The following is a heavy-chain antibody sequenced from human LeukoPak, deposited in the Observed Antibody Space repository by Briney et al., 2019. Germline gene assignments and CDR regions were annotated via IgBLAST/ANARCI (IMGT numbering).Heavy chain of an antibody. V-gene: IGHV3-66*01. Sequence: QTGGSLRLSCAAPGFTVSSNYMSWVRQAPGKGLEWVSVIYSGGSTNYADSVKGRFTISRDNSKNRLYLQMNSLRAEDTAVYYCARDPKLRFLEWFPGRDRDAFDIWGQGTMVTVSS. J-gene: IGHJ3*02. CDR2: IYSGGST. CDR3: ARDPKLRFLEWFPGRDRDAFDI. CDR1: GFTVSSNY. D-gene: IGHD3-3*01.